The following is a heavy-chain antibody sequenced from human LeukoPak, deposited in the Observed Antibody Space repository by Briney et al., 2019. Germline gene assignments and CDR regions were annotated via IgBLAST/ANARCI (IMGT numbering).Heavy chain of an antibody. CDR2: ISDSGSAK. Sequence: GGSLRLSCAVSGFTFSSYEMNWVRQAPGKGREWVSYISDSGSAKYYSDSVKGRFTISRDNAKKSLYLQMSSLRPEDTAVYYCAREAAPVAAAQPDAVDIWGQGTMVSVSS. J-gene: IGHJ3*02. CDR1: GFTFSSYE. CDR3: AREAAPVAAAQPDAVDI. V-gene: IGHV3-48*03. D-gene: IGHD2-15*01.